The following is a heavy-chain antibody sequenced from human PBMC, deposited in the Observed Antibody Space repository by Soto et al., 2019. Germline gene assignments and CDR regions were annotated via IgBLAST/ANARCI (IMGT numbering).Heavy chain of an antibody. CDR1: GLTFSSYA. CDR3: GRELLLDYFDY. Sequence: GSLRLSCAASGLTFSSYAMSLVRQAPGKGLEWVSAISGSGGSTYYADSVKGRFTISRDNSKNTLYLQMNSLRAEDTAVYYCGRELLLDYFDYWGQGTLVTVSS. D-gene: IGHD1-26*01. V-gene: IGHV3-23*01. J-gene: IGHJ4*02. CDR2: ISGSGGST.